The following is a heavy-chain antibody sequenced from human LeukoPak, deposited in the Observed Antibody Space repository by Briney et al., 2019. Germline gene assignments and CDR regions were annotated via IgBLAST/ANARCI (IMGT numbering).Heavy chain of an antibody. J-gene: IGHJ4*02. V-gene: IGHV3-23*01. D-gene: IGHD2-15*01. CDR1: GFTFSSYA. CDR2: ISGSGGST. Sequence: QPGGSQRLYCAASGFTFSSYAMSWVRQAPGEGLECLSAISGSGGSTYYADSVKGRFTIPRDNSKNTLYLQMNSLRAEDPAVYYCAKVLVVAAFDYWGQGTLVTVSS. CDR3: AKVLVVAAFDY.